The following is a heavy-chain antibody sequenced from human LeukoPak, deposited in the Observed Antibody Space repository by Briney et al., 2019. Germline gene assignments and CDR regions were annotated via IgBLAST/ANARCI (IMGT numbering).Heavy chain of an antibody. CDR1: GGSISSYY. J-gene: IGHJ4*02. V-gene: IGHV4-59*01. Sequence: SETLSLTCTVSGGSISSYYWSWIRQPPGKGLEWIGYIYYSGSTNYNPSLKSRVTISVDTSKDQFSLKLSSVTAADTAVYYCARGGRIAVADYYFDYWGQGTLVTVSS. CDR3: ARGGRIAVADYYFDY. D-gene: IGHD6-19*01. CDR2: IYYSGST.